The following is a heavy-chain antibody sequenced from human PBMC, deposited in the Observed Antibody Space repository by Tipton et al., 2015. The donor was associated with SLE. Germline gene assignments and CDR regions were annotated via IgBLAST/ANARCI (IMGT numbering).Heavy chain of an antibody. V-gene: IGHV1-2*02. D-gene: IGHD6-13*01. CDR3: ARAKGMWQPGHAFDI. CDR1: GYTFTAYY. CDR2: ISPNSDGT. Sequence: QLVQSGAEVTKPGASVKVSCKASGYTFTAYYIHWVRQAPGQGLEWMGWISPNSDGTNYAQRFQGRVTTTRDTSISTAYMELTRLTSDDTAVYYCARAKGMWQPGHAFDIWGQGTMVTVSS. J-gene: IGHJ3*02.